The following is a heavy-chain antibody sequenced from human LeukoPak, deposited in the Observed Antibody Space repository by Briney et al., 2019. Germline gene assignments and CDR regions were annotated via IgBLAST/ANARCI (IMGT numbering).Heavy chain of an antibody. CDR3: ASFGYDYVWGSYRHPVFHH. CDR1: GFTCSDYY. Sequence: GGSLRLSGAASGFTCSDYYMSWIRQAPGKGREWVLYISSIAVTIYYTDSGKGRFTIATDNAKKSLYLQMKSVRAEDTGVYYCASFGYDYVWGSYRHPVFHHWGQGTLVSVPS. CDR2: ISSIAVTI. D-gene: IGHD3-16*02. J-gene: IGHJ4*02. V-gene: IGHV3-11*01.